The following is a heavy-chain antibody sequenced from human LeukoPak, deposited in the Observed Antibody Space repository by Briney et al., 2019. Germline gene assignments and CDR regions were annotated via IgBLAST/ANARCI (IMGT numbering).Heavy chain of an antibody. V-gene: IGHV3-30*04. CDR2: ISSDGSNE. Sequence: PEGSLRLSCAASGFTFSNYAMHWVRQAPGKGLEWVTVISSDGSNEYYADSVKGRFSISRDNSKNTLYLQMNSLRAEDTAVYYCAKSGLAIRGAFDYWGQGTLVTVSS. D-gene: IGHD3/OR15-3a*01. CDR3: AKSGLAIRGAFDY. CDR1: GFTFSNYA. J-gene: IGHJ4*02.